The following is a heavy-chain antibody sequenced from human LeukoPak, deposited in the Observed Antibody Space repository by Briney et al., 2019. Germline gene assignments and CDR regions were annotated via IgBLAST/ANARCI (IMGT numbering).Heavy chain of an antibody. V-gene: IGHV3-30*18. CDR1: GFTFSSYD. D-gene: IGHD1-20*01. CDR2: ISYDGSSK. Sequence: GGSLRLSCVVSGFTFSSYDMHWDRQAPGKGLEWVAVISYDGSSKYYADSVKGRFTISRDNSKNTLYLQMNSLRAEDTAVYYCAKGRTAMITQDYWGQGTLVTVSS. CDR3: AKGRTAMITQDY. J-gene: IGHJ4*02.